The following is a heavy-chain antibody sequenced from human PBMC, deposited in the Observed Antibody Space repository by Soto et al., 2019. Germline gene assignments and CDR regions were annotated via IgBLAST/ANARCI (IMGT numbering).Heavy chain of an antibody. D-gene: IGHD3-3*01. J-gene: IGHJ4*02. CDR2: ISYDGSNK. Sequence: PGGSLRLSCAASGFTFSSYGMHWVRQAPGKGLEWVAVISYDGSNKYYADSVKGRFTISRDNSKNTLYLQMNSLRAEDTAVYYCAKDQLRFLDPLHVWGQGTLVTVSS. V-gene: IGHV3-30*18. CDR1: GFTFSSYG. CDR3: AKDQLRFLDPLHV.